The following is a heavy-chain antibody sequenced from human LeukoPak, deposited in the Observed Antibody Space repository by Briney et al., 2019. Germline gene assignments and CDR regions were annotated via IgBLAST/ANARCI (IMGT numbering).Heavy chain of an antibody. J-gene: IGHJ4*02. D-gene: IGHD1-26*01. Sequence: GGSLTLSCAASGFTFSSYSMNWVRQAPGKGLEWVSSISSSSSYIYYADSVKGRFTISRDNAKNSLYLQMNSLRAEDTAVYYCARDLSGSYYFDYWGQGTLVTVSS. CDR1: GFTFSSYS. CDR2: ISSSSSYI. CDR3: ARDLSGSYYFDY. V-gene: IGHV3-21*01.